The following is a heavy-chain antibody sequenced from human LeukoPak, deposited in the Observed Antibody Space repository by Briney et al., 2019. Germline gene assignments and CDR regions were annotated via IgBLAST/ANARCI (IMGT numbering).Heavy chain of an antibody. J-gene: IGHJ3*02. D-gene: IGHD3-22*01. CDR1: GGSISRSNYY. CDR2: ICYSGNT. Sequence: SETLSLTCIVSGGSISRSNYYWGWIRQSPGKGLEWIGSICYSGNTYYNPSLKSRVTISVDTSKNQFSQKLSSVTAADTAVYYCARGDYYYDSTDLGAFDIWGQGTMVTVSS. V-gene: IGHV4-39*01. CDR3: ARGDYYYDSTDLGAFDI.